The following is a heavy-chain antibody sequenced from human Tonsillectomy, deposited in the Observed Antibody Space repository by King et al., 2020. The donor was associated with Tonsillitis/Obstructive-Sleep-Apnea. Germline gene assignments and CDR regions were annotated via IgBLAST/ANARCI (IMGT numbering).Heavy chain of an antibody. Sequence: VQLVESGGGLVQPGGSLRLSCAASGFTFSSYSMNWVRQGPGKGLEWVSYISSSSSTIYYADSVKGRFTISRDNAKNSLYLQLNSLRDEDTAVYYCARTLTHHCSGGSCSGRGSFDIWGQGTMVTVSS. J-gene: IGHJ3*02. D-gene: IGHD2-15*01. CDR1: GFTFSSYS. V-gene: IGHV3-48*02. CDR3: ARTLTHHCSGGSCSGRGSFDI. CDR2: ISSSSSTI.